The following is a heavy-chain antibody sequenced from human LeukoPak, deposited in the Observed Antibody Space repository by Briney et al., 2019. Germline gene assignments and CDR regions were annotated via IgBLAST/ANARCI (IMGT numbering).Heavy chain of an antibody. CDR3: ASSSSSSGWYVYYFDY. CDR1: GGTFSSYA. D-gene: IGHD6-19*01. CDR2: IIPILGIA. V-gene: IGHV1-69*04. Sequence: GASVKVSCKASGGTFSSYAISWVRQAPGQGLEWMGRIIPILGIANYAQKFQGRVTITAANSTSTAYMELSSLRSEDTAVYYCASSSSSSGWYVYYFDYWGQGTLVTVSS. J-gene: IGHJ4*02.